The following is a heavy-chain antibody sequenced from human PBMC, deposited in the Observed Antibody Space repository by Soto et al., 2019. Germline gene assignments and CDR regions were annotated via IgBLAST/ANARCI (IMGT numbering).Heavy chain of an antibody. Sequence: GGSLRLSCAASGFTFSSYGMHWVRQAPGKGLEWVAVISYDGSNKYYADSVKGRFTISRDNSKNTLYLQMNSLRAEDTAVYYCAKGTSVAPFPWFDPWGQGTLVTVSS. J-gene: IGHJ5*02. CDR2: ISYDGSNK. D-gene: IGHD6-19*01. CDR1: GFTFSSYG. CDR3: AKGTSVAPFPWFDP. V-gene: IGHV3-30*18.